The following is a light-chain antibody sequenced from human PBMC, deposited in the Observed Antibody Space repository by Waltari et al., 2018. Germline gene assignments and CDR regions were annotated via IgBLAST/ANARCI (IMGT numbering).Light chain of an antibody. V-gene: IGLV2-23*02. CDR2: DVS. Sequence: QSALTQPAAVSGSPGQSVTIPCIGASGVIGRYDIVAWYQQHPGNAPKLVISDVSKRPSGVSDRFSGSKSGDTASLTISGLQFEDEADYYCCSYAGNYVWVFGGGTRLTVL. CDR1: SGVIGRYDI. J-gene: IGLJ3*02. CDR3: CSYAGNYVWV.